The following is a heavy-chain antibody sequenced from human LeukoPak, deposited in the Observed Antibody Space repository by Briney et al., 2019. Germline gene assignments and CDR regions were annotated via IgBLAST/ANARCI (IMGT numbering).Heavy chain of an antibody. Sequence: PGGSLRLSCAASGFTFSSYSMNWVRQAPGKGLEWVSSISSSSNYIYYADSVNGRFTISRDNAKNSLYLQMNSLRAEDTAVYYCARDYGSGLFDIWGQGTMVTVSS. CDR1: GFTFSSYS. D-gene: IGHD3-10*01. CDR2: ISSSSNYI. CDR3: ARDYGSGLFDI. J-gene: IGHJ3*02. V-gene: IGHV3-21*01.